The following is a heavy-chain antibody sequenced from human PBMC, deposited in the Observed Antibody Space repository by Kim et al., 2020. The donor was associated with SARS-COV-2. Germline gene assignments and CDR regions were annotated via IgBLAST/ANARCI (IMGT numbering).Heavy chain of an antibody. CDR2: ISGSGGST. CDR1: GFTFSRYA. Sequence: GGSLRLSCAASGFTFSRYAMSWVRQAPGKGLEWVAAISGSGGSTYSAYSVKGRFTLSRDNSKTTLYLQMKSLRAEDTDAYSCAKNIMGFYPWGHGPVV. D-gene: IGHD3-16*01. V-gene: IGHV3-23*01. J-gene: IGHJ5*02. CDR3: AKNIMGFYP.